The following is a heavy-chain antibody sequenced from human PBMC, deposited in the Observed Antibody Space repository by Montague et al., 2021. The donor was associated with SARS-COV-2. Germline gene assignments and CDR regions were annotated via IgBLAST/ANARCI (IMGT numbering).Heavy chain of an antibody. V-gene: IGHV4-34*01. D-gene: IGHD1-26*01. CDR1: GGSFSGYY. Sequence: SETLSLTCAVYGGSFSGYYWSWIRQPPGKGLEWIGEINHSGSTNXNPSLKSRVTISVDTSKNQFSLKLSSVTAADTAVYYCAREGVGATTNDAFDIWGQGKMVTVSS. CDR2: INHSGST. CDR3: AREGVGATTNDAFDI. J-gene: IGHJ3*02.